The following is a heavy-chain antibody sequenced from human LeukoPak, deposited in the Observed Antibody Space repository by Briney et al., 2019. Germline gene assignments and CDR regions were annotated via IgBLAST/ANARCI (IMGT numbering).Heavy chain of an antibody. Sequence: ASVKVSCKASGYTFTGYYMHWVRQAPGQGLEWMGRINPNSGGTNYAQKFQGRVTITADESTSTAYMERSSLRSEDTAVYYCASTFNWFDPWGQGTLVTVSS. CDR1: GYTFTGYY. V-gene: IGHV1-2*06. CDR2: INPNSGGT. D-gene: IGHD3-16*01. CDR3: ASTFNWFDP. J-gene: IGHJ5*02.